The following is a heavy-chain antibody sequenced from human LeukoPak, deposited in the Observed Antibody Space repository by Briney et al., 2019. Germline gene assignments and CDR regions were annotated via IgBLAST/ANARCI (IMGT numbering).Heavy chain of an antibody. CDR2: INPNSGGA. Sequence: ASVKVSCKASGYTFTEYYMHWVRQAPGQGLEWVGWINPNSGGANYAENFQGRVTMTRDTSISTAYMELSSLRYDDTALYYCARGQSPNDYWGQGTLVTVSS. CDR1: GYTFTEYY. J-gene: IGHJ4*02. CDR3: ARGQSPNDY. V-gene: IGHV1-2*02.